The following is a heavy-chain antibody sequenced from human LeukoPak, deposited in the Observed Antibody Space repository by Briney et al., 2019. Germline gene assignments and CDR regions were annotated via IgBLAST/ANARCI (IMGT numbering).Heavy chain of an antibody. CDR2: INPDGSST. Sequence: PGGSLRLSCAASGFTFSSYWMHWVRQAPGKGLVWVSRINPDGSSTIYADSVKGRFTISRDNAKNTLYLQLNSLRAEDSAVYYCARDYYDSSGGGFDPWGQGTLVTVSS. J-gene: IGHJ5*02. CDR1: GFTFSSYW. V-gene: IGHV3-74*01. D-gene: IGHD3-22*01. CDR3: ARDYYDSSGGGFDP.